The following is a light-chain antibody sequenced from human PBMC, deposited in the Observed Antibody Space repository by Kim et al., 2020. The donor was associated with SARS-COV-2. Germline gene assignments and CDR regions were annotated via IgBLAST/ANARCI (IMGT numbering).Light chain of an antibody. V-gene: IGLV3-1*01. CDR3: QAWDSSTAV. Sequence: VSPGQTASITCSGDKVGDKYACWYQQKPGQSPVLVIYQDNKRPSGIPERFAGSNAGNTATLTISGTQAMDEADYYCQAWDSSTAVFGGGTQLTVL. J-gene: IGLJ2*01. CDR2: QDN. CDR1: KVGDKY.